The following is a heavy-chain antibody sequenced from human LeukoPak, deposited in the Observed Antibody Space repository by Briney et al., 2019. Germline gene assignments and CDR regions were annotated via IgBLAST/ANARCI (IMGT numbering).Heavy chain of an antibody. CDR3: AKSRLSGINDAFDI. D-gene: IGHD3-3*01. V-gene: IGHV3-23*01. CDR2: ITGSAVST. J-gene: IGHJ3*02. CDR1: ELTFITYG. Sequence: GGTLRLSCAASELTFITYGMTWVRQAPGKGLEWVSAITGSAVSTFYADSVKGRFTISRDNSKNTLYLQMNSLRAEDTAVYYCAKSRLSGINDAFDIWGQGTMVTVSS.